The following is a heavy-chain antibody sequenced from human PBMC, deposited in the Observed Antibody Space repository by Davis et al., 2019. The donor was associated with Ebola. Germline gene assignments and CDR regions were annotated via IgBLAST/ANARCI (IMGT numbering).Heavy chain of an antibody. V-gene: IGHV1-69*02. J-gene: IGHJ4*02. CDR3: ARVLDSSTGRYLDY. Sequence: ASSVKVSCKASGCTFRSYTISWVRQAPGQGLEWMGRIIPILGIANYAQKFQGRVTITADKSTSTDYMELSSLRSEDTAVYYCARVLDSSTGRYLDYWGQGTLVTVSS. CDR2: IIPILGIA. D-gene: IGHD5/OR15-5a*01. CDR1: GCTFRSYT.